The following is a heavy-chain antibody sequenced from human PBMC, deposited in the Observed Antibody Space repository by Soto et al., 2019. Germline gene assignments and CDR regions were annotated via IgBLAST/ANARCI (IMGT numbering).Heavy chain of an antibody. CDR2: ISDSGSS. CDR1: GDSISIYY. V-gene: IGHV4-59*01. CDR3: ARGHPFDY. J-gene: IGHJ4*02. Sequence: SETLSLPCTVFGDSISIYYLSLIRQPPGKGLEWIAFISDSGSSNYNPSLKSRLSISLETSKTQFSLKLSSVTAADTAVYFCARGHPFDYWGQGILVTVSS.